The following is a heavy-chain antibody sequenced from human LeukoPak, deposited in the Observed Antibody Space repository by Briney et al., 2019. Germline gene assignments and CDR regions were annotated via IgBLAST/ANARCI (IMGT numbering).Heavy chain of an antibody. V-gene: IGHV3-30*03. CDR2: ISYDGSNK. J-gene: IGHJ5*01. D-gene: IGHD2-8*02. CDR3: ARVAVSGPTGWFDS. CDR1: GFTFSSYG. Sequence: GGSLKLSCAASGFTFSSYGMHWVRQAPGKGLEWVAVISYDGSNKYYADSVKGRFTISRDNVDNVVYLQMNSLGAEDTAVYYCARVAVSGPTGWFDSWGQGTLVIVSS.